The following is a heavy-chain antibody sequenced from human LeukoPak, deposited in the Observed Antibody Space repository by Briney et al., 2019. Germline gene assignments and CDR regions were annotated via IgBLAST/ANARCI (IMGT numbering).Heavy chain of an antibody. CDR1: GGSISSNMW. D-gene: IGHD1-26*01. J-gene: IGHJ3*02. CDR3: ARDSSIVGTTGAFDI. Sequence: SETLALTCSVSGGSISSNMWWSWVRPTPGKGLEWIGEIYHSGSTNYNPSLKSRVTISLDKSKNQFSLKLSSVTAADTAVYYCARDSSIVGTTGAFDIWGRGTMVIVSS. V-gene: IGHV4-4*02. CDR2: IYHSGST.